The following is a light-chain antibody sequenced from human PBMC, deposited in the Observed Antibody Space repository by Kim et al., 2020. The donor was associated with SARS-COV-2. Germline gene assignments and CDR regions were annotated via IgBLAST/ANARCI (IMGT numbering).Light chain of an antibody. V-gene: IGLV1-40*01. CDR3: QSYDKSLGGWV. Sequence: QTVTIPCTGSSSNIGATYDVHWYQQLPGTAPKLLIYDNNLRPSGVPDRFSGSKSGTSASLAITGLQGDDEADYHCQSYDKSLGGWVFGGGTQLTVL. CDR1: SSNIGATYD. CDR2: DNN. J-gene: IGLJ3*02.